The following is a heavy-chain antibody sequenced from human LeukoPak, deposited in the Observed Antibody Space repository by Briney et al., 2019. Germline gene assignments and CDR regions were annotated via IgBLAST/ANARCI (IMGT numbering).Heavy chain of an antibody. Sequence: PSETLSLTCTVSGGSIRSYYWSWIRQPAGKGLEWIGRIYSSGSTNYNPSLKSRVTISVDTSKNRFSLKLTSVTAADTAVYYCARFIAAAGLGNWFDPWGQGTLVTVSS. CDR2: IYSSGST. D-gene: IGHD6-13*01. CDR1: GGSIRSYY. J-gene: IGHJ5*02. CDR3: ARFIAAAGLGNWFDP. V-gene: IGHV4-4*07.